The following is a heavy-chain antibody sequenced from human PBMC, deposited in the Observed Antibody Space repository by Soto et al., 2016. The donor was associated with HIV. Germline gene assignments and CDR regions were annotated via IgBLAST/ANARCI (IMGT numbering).Heavy chain of an antibody. CDR1: GYTLTSYY. J-gene: IGHJ3*02. V-gene: IGHV1-46*01. Sequence: QVQLLQSGAEVKKPGASVQLSCKASGYTLTSYYIHWVRQAPGQGLEWMGIINPSGGYTTYAQKFQDRVTMTRDTFTSTVYMELSSLRSEDTAVYYCARGYYDSSAQGAFDIWGRRDNGHRLF. D-gene: IGHD3-22*01. CDR3: ARGYYDSSAQGAFDI. CDR2: INPSGGYT.